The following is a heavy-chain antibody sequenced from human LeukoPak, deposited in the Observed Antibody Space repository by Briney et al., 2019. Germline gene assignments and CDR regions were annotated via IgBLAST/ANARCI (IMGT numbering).Heavy chain of an antibody. CDR1: GGSISSGGYS. V-gene: IGHV4-30-2*01. Sequence: SQTLSLTCAVSGGSISSGGYSWSWIRQPPGKGLEWIGYIYHSGSTYYNPSLKSRVTISVDRSKNQFSLKLSSVTAADTAVYYCARDYYDSSGPWSNWFDPWGQGTLVTVSS. J-gene: IGHJ5*02. D-gene: IGHD3-22*01. CDR3: ARDYYDSSGPWSNWFDP. CDR2: IYHSGST.